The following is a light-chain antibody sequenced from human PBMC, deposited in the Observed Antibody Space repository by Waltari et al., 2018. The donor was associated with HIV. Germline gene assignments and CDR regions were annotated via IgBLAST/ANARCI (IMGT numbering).Light chain of an antibody. Sequence: QSVLTQPPSVSGAPGQRVTISCTGSSSNIGAGYEVHWYQQLLGTGPKLLIYDINNRPSGVPDRFSGSKSGTSASLAITGLQAEDEADYYCQSYDSSLSGVLFGGGTKLTV. CDR3: QSYDSSLSGVL. CDR2: DIN. CDR1: SSNIGAGYE. V-gene: IGLV1-40*01. J-gene: IGLJ2*01.